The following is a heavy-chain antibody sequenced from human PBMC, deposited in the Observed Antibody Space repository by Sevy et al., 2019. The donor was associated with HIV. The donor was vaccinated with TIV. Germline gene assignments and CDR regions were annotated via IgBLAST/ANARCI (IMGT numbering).Heavy chain of an antibody. V-gene: IGHV3-23*01. CDR2: ISGSGYAT. CDR1: GFTFDSYA. Sequence: GGSLRLSCAASGFTFDSYAMHWVRQVAGKGLEWVSTISGSGYATYYADSVKGRFIISRDTSRNTLDLQMNSLRLEDSAVYFCAKDGVTVFGVVVTFDSWGQGTLVTVSS. CDR3: AKDGVTVFGVVVTFDS. J-gene: IGHJ4*02. D-gene: IGHD3-3*01.